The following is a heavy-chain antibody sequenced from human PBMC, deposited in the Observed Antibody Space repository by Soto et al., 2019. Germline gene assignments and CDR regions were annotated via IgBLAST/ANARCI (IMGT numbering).Heavy chain of an antibody. CDR3: ARAQVRDYYDSSGYSNWFDP. D-gene: IGHD3-22*01. CDR1: GGSFSGYY. Sequence: PSETLSLTCAVYGGSFSGYYWSWIRQPPGKGLEWIGEINHSGSTNYNPSLKSRVTISVDTSKNQFSLKLSSVTAADTAVYYCARAQVRDYYDSSGYSNWFDPWGQGTPVTVSS. CDR2: INHSGST. J-gene: IGHJ5*02. V-gene: IGHV4-34*01.